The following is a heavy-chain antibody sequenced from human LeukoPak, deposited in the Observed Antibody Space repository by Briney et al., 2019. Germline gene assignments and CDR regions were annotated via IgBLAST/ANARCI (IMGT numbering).Heavy chain of an antibody. Sequence: GASVKVSCKASGYTFTGYGISWVRQAPGQGPEWMGWISGYNGDTNYAQKFQGRVTMTTDTSTSTAYMELRSLRSDDTAMYYCARYSSGWHPIDYWGQGTLVTVSS. D-gene: IGHD6-19*01. V-gene: IGHV1-18*01. CDR3: ARYSSGWHPIDY. CDR2: ISGYNGDT. J-gene: IGHJ4*02. CDR1: GYTFTGYG.